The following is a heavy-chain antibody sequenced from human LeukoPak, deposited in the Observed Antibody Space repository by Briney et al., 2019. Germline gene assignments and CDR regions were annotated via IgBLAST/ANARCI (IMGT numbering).Heavy chain of an antibody. J-gene: IGHJ6*03. Sequence: ASVKVSCKASGYTFTSYGISWVRQAPGQGLEWMGWISVYNGNTNYAQNLQGRVTMTTDTSTSIAYMELRSLRSDDTAVYYCAREARATVDDYYYMDVWGKGTTVTVSS. V-gene: IGHV1-18*01. CDR2: ISVYNGNT. CDR3: AREARATVDDYYYMDV. D-gene: IGHD4-11*01. CDR1: GYTFTSYG.